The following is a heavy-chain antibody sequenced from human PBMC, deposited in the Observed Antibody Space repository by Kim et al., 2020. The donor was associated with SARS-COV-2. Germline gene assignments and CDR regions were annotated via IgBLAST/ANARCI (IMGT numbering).Heavy chain of an antibody. J-gene: IGHJ4*02. D-gene: IGHD1-26*01. V-gene: IGHV3-15*01. CDR3: AAGVGVTELDY. Sequence: TTDYAAPVQGRFTISRDDSKDTLYLQMNSLKMEDTAVYYCAAGVGVTELDYWGQGTLVTVSS. CDR2: TT.